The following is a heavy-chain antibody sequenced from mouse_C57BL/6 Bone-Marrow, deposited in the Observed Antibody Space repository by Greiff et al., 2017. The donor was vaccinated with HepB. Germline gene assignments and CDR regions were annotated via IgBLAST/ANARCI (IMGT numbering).Heavy chain of an antibody. CDR3: ARHESYWYFDV. J-gene: IGHJ1*03. CDR1: GFTFSSYG. CDR2: ISSGGSYT. Sequence: DVQLVESGGDLVKPGGSLKLSCAASGFTFSSYGMSWVRQTPDKRLEWVATISSGGSYTYYPDSVKGRFTISRDNAKNTLYLQMSSLKSEDTAMYYCARHESYWYFDVWGTGTTVTVSS. V-gene: IGHV5-6*01.